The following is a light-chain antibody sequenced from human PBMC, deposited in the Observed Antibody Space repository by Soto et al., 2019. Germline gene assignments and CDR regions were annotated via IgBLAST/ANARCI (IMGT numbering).Light chain of an antibody. J-gene: IGKJ1*01. CDR1: QSVSSSS. CDR3: QQYVRSPGWT. V-gene: IGKV3-20*01. CDR2: CAS. Sequence: EIVLTQSPGTLSLSPGERATLSCRASQSVSSSSLAWYQQKPGQAPRLLIHCASSRATGIPDRFSGSGSGTDFTLNISRLEPEDFAVYYCQQYVRSPGWTFGQGTKVEIK.